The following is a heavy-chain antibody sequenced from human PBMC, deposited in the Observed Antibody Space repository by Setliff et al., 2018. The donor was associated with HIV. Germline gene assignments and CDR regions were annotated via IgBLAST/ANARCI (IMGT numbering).Heavy chain of an antibody. CDR3: ARGSSGWPYYFDY. CDR2: INAGNGNT. J-gene: IGHJ4*02. Sequence: ASVMVSCKASGYTLTTHAMHWVRQAPGQSLEWMGWINAGNGNTKYSQKFQGRVTITRDTSARTAYMDLTSLRSEDTAVYYCARGSSGWPYYFDYRGQGTLVTVSS. V-gene: IGHV1-3*01. D-gene: IGHD6-19*01. CDR1: GYTLTTHA.